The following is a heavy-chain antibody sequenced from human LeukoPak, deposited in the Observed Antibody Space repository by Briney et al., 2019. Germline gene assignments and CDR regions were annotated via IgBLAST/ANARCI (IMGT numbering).Heavy chain of an antibody. CDR3: ARHAAWFDP. J-gene: IGHJ5*02. D-gene: IGHD6-25*01. V-gene: IGHV4-39*01. Sequence: SETLSLTCIVSGGSISSDSYYWGWIRQPPGKGLEWIGNIYYTGSTYYNPSLRSRVTVSVDTSKNQFSLKLSSVTAADTAVYYCARHAAWFDPWGQGTLVTVSS. CDR2: IYYTGST. CDR1: GGSISSDSYY.